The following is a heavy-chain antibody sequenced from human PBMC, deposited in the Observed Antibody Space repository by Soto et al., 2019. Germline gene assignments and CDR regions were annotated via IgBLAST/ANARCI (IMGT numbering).Heavy chain of an antibody. J-gene: IGHJ6*02. CDR1: GYIFTSYW. CDR2: IYPGDSDT. D-gene: IGHD4-17*01. V-gene: IGHV5-51*01. Sequence: PGQPLKISYNGSGYIFTSYWIGWVRQKPGKDLEWMGIIYPGDSDTRYSPSFRGQVTISVDRSITTAYLQWSSLRASDTAMYYCARHPNGDYDFMDVWGRGTTVTVSS. CDR3: ARHPNGDYDFMDV.